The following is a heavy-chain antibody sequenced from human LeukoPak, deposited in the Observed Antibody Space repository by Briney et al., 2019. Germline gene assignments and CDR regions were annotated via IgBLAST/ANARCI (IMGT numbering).Heavy chain of an antibody. CDR1: GFTFSSYG. V-gene: IGHV3-30*03. Sequence: GGSLRLSCAASGFTFSSYGMHWVRQAPGKGLEWVAVISYDGSNKYYADSVKGRFTISRDNSKNTLYLQMNSLRAEDTAVYYCARDRTEGEDGDYGLEDYFDYWGQGTLVTVSS. CDR3: ARDRTEGEDGDYGLEDYFDY. CDR2: ISYDGSNK. D-gene: IGHD4-17*01. J-gene: IGHJ4*02.